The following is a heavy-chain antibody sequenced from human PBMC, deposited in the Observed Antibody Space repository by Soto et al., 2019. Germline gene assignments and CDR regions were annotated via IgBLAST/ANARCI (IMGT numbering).Heavy chain of an antibody. D-gene: IGHD6-13*01. V-gene: IGHV4-59*01. CDR1: GGSISSYY. CDR2: IYYSGST. Sequence: PSETLSLTCTVSGGSISSYYCSWIRQPPGKGLEWIGYIYYSGSTNYNPSLKSRVTISVDTSKNQFSLKLSAVTAADTAVYYCAREAATRVFDYWGQGTLLTVSS. J-gene: IGHJ4*02. CDR3: AREAATRVFDY.